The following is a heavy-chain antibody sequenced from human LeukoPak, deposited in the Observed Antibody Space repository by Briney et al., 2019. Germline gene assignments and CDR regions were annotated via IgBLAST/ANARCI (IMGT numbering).Heavy chain of an antibody. V-gene: IGHV4-39*01. J-gene: IGHJ3*02. D-gene: IGHD1-26*01. CDR2: IYYSGST. Sequence: PSETLSLTCTVSGGSISSSSYYWGWIRQPRGKGLEWIGSIYYSGSTYYNPSLKSRVTISVDTSKNQFSLKLSSVTAADTAVYYCARLPYSGSQYRAFDIWGQGTMVTVSS. CDR3: ARLPYSGSQYRAFDI. CDR1: GGSISSSSYY.